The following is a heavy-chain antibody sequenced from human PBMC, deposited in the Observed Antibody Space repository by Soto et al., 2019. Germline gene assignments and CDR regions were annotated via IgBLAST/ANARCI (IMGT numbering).Heavy chain of an antibody. V-gene: IGHV3-23*01. CDR2: SSGSEGRT. D-gene: IGHD5-18*01. Sequence: EVQLLESGGGLVRPGGPLSLPWAASGFPFSTYPMSWARQAQGRGLGWVSTSSGSEGRTYSTDSVKGRFTISRDNSRNTAYLQMNSLRVEDTAVYYCAKGVSQYTPLALFDYWGRGTLVTVSS. CDR1: GFPFSTYP. CDR3: AKGVSQYTPLALFDY. J-gene: IGHJ4*02.